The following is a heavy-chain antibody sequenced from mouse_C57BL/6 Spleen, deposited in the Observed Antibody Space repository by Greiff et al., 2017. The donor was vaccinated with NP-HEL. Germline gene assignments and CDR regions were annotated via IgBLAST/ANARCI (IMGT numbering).Heavy chain of an antibody. Sequence: QVQLQQPGAELVRPGSSVKLSCKASGYTFTSYWMHWVKQRPIQGLEWIGNIDPSDSETHYNQKFKDKATLTVDKSSSTAYMQLSSLTSEDSAVDYCAKTYSSGYYFDYWGQGTTLTVSS. CDR2: IDPSDSET. CDR3: AKTYSSGYYFDY. J-gene: IGHJ2*01. V-gene: IGHV1-52*01. D-gene: IGHD1-1*01. CDR1: GYTFTSYW.